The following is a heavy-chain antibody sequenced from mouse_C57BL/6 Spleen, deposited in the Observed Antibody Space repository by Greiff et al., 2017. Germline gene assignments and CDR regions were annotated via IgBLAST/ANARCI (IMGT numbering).Heavy chain of an antibody. CDR2: IHPNSGST. CDR3: ARSDDDPHWYCDV. CDR1: GYTFTSYW. V-gene: IGHV1-64*01. J-gene: IGHJ1*03. Sequence: QVQLQQPGAELVKPGASVKLSCKASGYTFTSYWMHWVKQRPGQGLEWIGMIHPNSGSTNYNEKFKSKATLTVDKSSSTAYMQLSSLTSEDSAVYYCARSDDDPHWYCDVWGTGTTVTVSS. D-gene: IGHD2-3*01.